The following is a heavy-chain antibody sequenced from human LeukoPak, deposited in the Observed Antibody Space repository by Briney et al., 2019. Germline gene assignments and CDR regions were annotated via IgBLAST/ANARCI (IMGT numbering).Heavy chain of an antibody. CDR3: ARQVGTYYYYYYMDV. V-gene: IGHV4-39*01. CDR1: GGSIDSSSYY. CDR2: IYHSGST. Sequence: SETLSLTCTVSGGSIDSSSYYWGWIRQPPGKGLEWIGSIYHSGSTYYNPSLKSRVTISVDTSKNQFSLKLTSVTAADTAVYYCARQVGTYYYYYYMDVWGKGTTVTISS. J-gene: IGHJ6*03. D-gene: IGHD1-1*01.